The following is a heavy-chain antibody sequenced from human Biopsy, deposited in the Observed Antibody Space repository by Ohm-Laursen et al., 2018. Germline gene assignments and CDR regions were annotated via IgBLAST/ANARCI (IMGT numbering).Heavy chain of an antibody. CDR2: IYSGGST. J-gene: IGHJ2*01. Sequence: SLRLSCAASGFTVSSNYMSWVRQAPGKGLEWVSVIYSGGSTYYADSVKGRFTISRDNSKNTVDLQMNSLRAEDTAVYFCARDGKRWDYSTYFSWHFDLWGRGTLVTVSS. D-gene: IGHD4-11*01. V-gene: IGHV3-66*01. CDR3: ARDGKRWDYSTYFSWHFDL. CDR1: GFTVSSNY.